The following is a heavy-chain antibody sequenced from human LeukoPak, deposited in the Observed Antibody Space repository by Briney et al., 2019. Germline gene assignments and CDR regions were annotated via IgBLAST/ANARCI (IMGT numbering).Heavy chain of an antibody. D-gene: IGHD5-24*01. CDR3: ARDNYDGYRGGVDY. CDR1: GYTFTGYY. Sequence: ASVKVSCKASGYTFTGYYMHWVRQAPGQGLEWMGRINPNSGGTNYAQKFQGSVTMTRDTSISTAYMELSRLRSDDTAVYYCARDNYDGYRGGVDYWGQGTLVTVSS. J-gene: IGHJ4*02. V-gene: IGHV1-2*06. CDR2: INPNSGGT.